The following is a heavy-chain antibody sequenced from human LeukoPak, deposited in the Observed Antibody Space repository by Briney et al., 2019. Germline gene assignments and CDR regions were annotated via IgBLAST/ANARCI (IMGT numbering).Heavy chain of an antibody. CDR1: GYTFTDHY. CDR2: INPNSDGI. Sequence: ASVKVSCKASGYTFTDHYMHWVRQAPGQGLEWMGWINPNSDGINNYAHKFQGRVTMTRDTSISTAYMDLSRLRSDDTAVYYCARGSIVGATFDYFDYWGQGTLVTVSS. D-gene: IGHD1-26*01. CDR3: ARGSIVGATFDYFDY. V-gene: IGHV1-2*07. J-gene: IGHJ4*02.